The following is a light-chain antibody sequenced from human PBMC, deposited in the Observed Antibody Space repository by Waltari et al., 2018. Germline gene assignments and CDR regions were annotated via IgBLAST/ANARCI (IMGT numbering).Light chain of an antibody. CDR2: EAS. J-gene: IGKJ3*01. Sequence: DIQMTQSPSSLSASVGDTVTITCRTSQSISSNLNWFQQKPGRAPKVLIYEASNLEGGVPSRFSGSGSGTEFTLTINNLQPEDFAAYYCLQHNTYPFTFGPGTKLDIK. V-gene: IGKV1-17*02. CDR3: LQHNTYPFT. CDR1: QSISSN.